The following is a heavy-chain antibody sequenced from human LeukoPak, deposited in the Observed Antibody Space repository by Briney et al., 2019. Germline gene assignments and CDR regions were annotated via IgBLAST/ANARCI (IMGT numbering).Heavy chain of an antibody. Sequence: GESLKISCKGSGYSFTSYWIGWVRQMPGKGLEWMGINYPGDSDTRYSPSFQGQVTISADKSISTAYLQWSSLKASDTAMYYCARISLPRYYDSSSYPEIYYFDYWGQGTLVTVSS. CDR1: GYSFTSYW. V-gene: IGHV5-51*01. D-gene: IGHD3-22*01. CDR3: ARISLPRYYDSSSYPEIYYFDY. J-gene: IGHJ4*02. CDR2: NYPGDSDT.